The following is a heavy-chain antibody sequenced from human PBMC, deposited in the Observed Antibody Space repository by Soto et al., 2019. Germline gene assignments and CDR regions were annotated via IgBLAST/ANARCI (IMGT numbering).Heavy chain of an antibody. CDR3: ARDPKTSGGQHWAFNYFDS. CDR2: ISYDGTNK. CDR1: GFSFSISP. Sequence: GGSLRLSCAASGFSFSISPIHWVRQAPGKGPEWVALISYDGTNKFYADSVKGRFTISRDNSKSTLYLQVDSLRPEDAAVYYCARDPKTSGGQHWAFNYFDSWGQGTLVTVSS. V-gene: IGHV3-30-3*01. J-gene: IGHJ4*02. D-gene: IGHD7-27*01.